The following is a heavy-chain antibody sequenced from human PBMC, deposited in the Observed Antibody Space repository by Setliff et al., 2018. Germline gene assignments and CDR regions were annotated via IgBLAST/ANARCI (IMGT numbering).Heavy chain of an antibody. D-gene: IGHD3-3*01. J-gene: IGHJ1*01. Sequence: PGGSLRLSCAASGFTFSSDPMNWVRQAPGKGLEWLSNIRNDGATTSYANSVEGRFTISRDNAKDSLYLQMNSLRAEDTAVYYCARDILQFLEWPQYFQHWGQGSLVTVSS. CDR2: IRNDGATT. CDR3: ARDILQFLEWPQYFQH. V-gene: IGHV3-48*01. CDR1: GFTFSSDP.